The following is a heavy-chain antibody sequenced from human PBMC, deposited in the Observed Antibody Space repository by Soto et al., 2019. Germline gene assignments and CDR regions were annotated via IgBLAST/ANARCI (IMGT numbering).Heavy chain of an antibody. CDR3: VKPPPVDYIAVAGYYFDY. Sequence: PGGSLRLSCSASGFTFSSYAMHWVRQAPGKGLEYVSAISSNGGSTYYADSVKGRFTISRDNSKNTLYLQMSSLRAEDTAVYYCVKPPPVDYIAVAGYYFDYWGQGTLVTVSS. CDR1: GFTFSSYA. CDR2: ISSNGGST. J-gene: IGHJ4*02. V-gene: IGHV3-64D*08. D-gene: IGHD6-19*01.